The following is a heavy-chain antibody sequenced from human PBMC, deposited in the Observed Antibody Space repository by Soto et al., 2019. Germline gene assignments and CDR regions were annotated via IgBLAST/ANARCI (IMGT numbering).Heavy chain of an antibody. J-gene: IGHJ5*02. Sequence: ASVKVSCKASGYTFTSYDINWVRQATGQGLEWMGWMNPNSGNTGYAQKFQGRVTMTRNTSISTAYMELSSLRSEDTAVYYCASIRGGPYYYGSGSYYNWFDPWGQGTLVTVSS. V-gene: IGHV1-8*01. D-gene: IGHD3-10*01. CDR2: MNPNSGNT. CDR3: ASIRGGPYYYGSGSYYNWFDP. CDR1: GYTFTSYD.